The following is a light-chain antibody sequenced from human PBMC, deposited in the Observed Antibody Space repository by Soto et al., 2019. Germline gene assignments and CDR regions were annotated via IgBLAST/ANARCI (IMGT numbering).Light chain of an antibody. CDR2: KAS. CDR3: QQYNSYPWT. Sequence: DVQMTQSPSTLSASVGDRVTITCRASQSISSWLAWYQQKQGKASKLLIYKASSLESGVPSRIRGSGSGTEFTLTISRLQPDDFATYYCQQYNSYPWTFGRGTNEEIK. CDR1: QSISSW. V-gene: IGKV1-5*03. J-gene: IGKJ1*01.